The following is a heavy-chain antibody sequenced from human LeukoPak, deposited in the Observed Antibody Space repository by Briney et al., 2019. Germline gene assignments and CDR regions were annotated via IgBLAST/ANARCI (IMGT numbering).Heavy chain of an antibody. CDR3: ARGISYSSGWYDWFDP. Sequence: GGSLRLSCAASGFTFSSYAMSWVRQAPGKGLEWVSSISSSSSYIYYADSVKGRFTISRDNAKNSLYLQMNSLRAEDTAVYYCARGISYSSGWYDWFDPWGQGTLVTVSS. D-gene: IGHD6-19*01. V-gene: IGHV3-21*01. CDR1: GFTFSSYA. CDR2: ISSSSSYI. J-gene: IGHJ5*02.